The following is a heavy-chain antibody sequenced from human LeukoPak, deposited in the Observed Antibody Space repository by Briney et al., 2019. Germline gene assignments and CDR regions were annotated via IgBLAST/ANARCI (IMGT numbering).Heavy chain of an antibody. CDR3: AKLTSGWFEDF. Sequence: PGGSLRLSCAASGFTFSSYAMSWVRQAPGKGLEWVSGISGSGGSTYYAESVKGRFTISRDNSKNTLYLQMNSLRAEGTAVYYCAKLTSGWFEDFWGQGTLVTVSS. D-gene: IGHD6-19*01. CDR1: GFTFSSYA. V-gene: IGHV3-23*01. J-gene: IGHJ4*02. CDR2: ISGSGGST.